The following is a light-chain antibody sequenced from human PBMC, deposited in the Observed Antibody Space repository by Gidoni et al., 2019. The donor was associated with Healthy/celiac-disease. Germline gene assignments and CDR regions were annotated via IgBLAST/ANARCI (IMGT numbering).Light chain of an antibody. CDR3: QQSYSTPWT. Sequence: DIQMTQSPSSLSASVGDRVTITCRASQSISSYLNWYQQKPGKAHKLLIYAASSLQSGVPSRFSGIGSGTDFTLTISSLQPEDFATYYCQQSYSTPWTFXQXTKVEIK. J-gene: IGKJ1*01. V-gene: IGKV1-39*01. CDR1: QSISSY. CDR2: AAS.